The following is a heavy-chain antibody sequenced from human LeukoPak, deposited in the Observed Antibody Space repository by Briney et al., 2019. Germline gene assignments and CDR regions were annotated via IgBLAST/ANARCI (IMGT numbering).Heavy chain of an antibody. Sequence: SETLSLTCTVPSYSISSVYYGGWIRQPPGKGLEWIATISHSGSTYYTPSLKSRLTISLDTSKNQFSLKLSSVTAADTAVYYCARVNAPVATFDYWGQGALVTVSS. J-gene: IGHJ4*02. V-gene: IGHV4-38-2*02. CDR2: ISHSGST. CDR1: SYSISSVYY. CDR3: ARVNAPVATFDY. D-gene: IGHD2-21*01.